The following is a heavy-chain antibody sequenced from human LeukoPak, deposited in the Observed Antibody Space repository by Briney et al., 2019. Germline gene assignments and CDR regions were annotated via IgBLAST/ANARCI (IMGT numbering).Heavy chain of an antibody. V-gene: IGHV3-30*02. Sequence: GGSLRLSCAASGFTFSNAWMTWVRQAPGKGLEWVAFIRYDGSNKYYADSVKGRFTISRDNSKNTLYLQMNSLRAEDTAVYYCASSGSYLFYFDYWGQGTLVTVSS. CDR2: IRYDGSNK. CDR1: GFTFSNAW. D-gene: IGHD3-10*01. CDR3: ASSGSYLFYFDY. J-gene: IGHJ4*02.